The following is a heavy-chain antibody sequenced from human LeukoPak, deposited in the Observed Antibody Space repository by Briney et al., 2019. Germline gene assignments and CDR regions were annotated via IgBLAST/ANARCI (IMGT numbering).Heavy chain of an antibody. CDR1: GFTFSSYA. D-gene: IGHD5-12*01. J-gene: IGHJ4*02. Sequence: PGGSLRLSCAASGFTFSSYAMHWVRQAPGKGLEWVAVISYDGSNKYYADSVKGRFTISRVNSKNTLYLQMNSLRAEDTAVYYCARVEYSGYDYFDYWGQGTLVTVSS. V-gene: IGHV3-30*04. CDR2: ISYDGSNK. CDR3: ARVEYSGYDYFDY.